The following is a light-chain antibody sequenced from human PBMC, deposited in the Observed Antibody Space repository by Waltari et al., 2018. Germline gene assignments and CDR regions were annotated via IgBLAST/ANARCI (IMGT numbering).Light chain of an antibody. CDR3: AAWDDSLNGVL. CDR1: SSNIGGNT. V-gene: IGLV1-44*01. CDR2: SNK. J-gene: IGLJ2*01. Sequence: QSVLTQPPSASATPGQRVTISCSGSSSNIGGNTVNWYQQPPGTAPKLLIYSNKQRPSGVPDRFSGSKSGASASLAISGLQSEDEADYYCAAWDDSLNGVLFGGGTKLTVL.